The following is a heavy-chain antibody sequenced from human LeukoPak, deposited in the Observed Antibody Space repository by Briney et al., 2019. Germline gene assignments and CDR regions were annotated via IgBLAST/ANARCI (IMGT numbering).Heavy chain of an antibody. CDR1: GGSISSGSYY. CDR3: ARGVGYCSGGSCYRWYYFDY. D-gene: IGHD2-15*01. J-gene: IGHJ4*02. CDR2: IYSSGST. Sequence: SETLSLTCTVSGGSISSGSYYWSWIRQPAGKGLEWIGRIYSSGSTDYNPSLKSRVTISVDTSKTHFSLKLGSVIAADTAVYYCARGVGYCSGGSCYRWYYFDYWGQGTLVTVSS. V-gene: IGHV4-61*02.